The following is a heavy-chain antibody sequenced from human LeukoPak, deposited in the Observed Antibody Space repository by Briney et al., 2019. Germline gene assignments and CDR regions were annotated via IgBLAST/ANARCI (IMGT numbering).Heavy chain of an antibody. Sequence: SETLSLTCTVSGGSINSYYWSWIRQPPGKGLEWIGYIYYSGSTNYNPSLKSRVTISVDTSKNQFSLKLSSVTAADTAVYYCARGASGSYSRYYYYYMDVWGKGTTVTVSS. D-gene: IGHD1-26*01. CDR2: IYYSGST. CDR3: ARGASGSYSRYYYYYMDV. V-gene: IGHV4-59*01. CDR1: GGSINSYY. J-gene: IGHJ6*03.